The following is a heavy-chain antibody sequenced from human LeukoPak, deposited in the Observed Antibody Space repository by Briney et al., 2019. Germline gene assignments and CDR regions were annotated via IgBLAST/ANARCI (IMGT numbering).Heavy chain of an antibody. CDR2: ISSSGSTI. CDR3: AKGYGWEASYYYYYMDV. CDR1: GFTFSSYE. V-gene: IGHV3-48*03. Sequence: GGSLRLSCAASGFTFSSYEMNWVRQAPGKGLEWVSYISSSGSTIYYADSVKGRFTISRDNAKNSLYLQMNSLRVEDTAVYYCAKGYGWEASYYYYYMDVWGKGTTVTISS. J-gene: IGHJ6*03. D-gene: IGHD1-26*01.